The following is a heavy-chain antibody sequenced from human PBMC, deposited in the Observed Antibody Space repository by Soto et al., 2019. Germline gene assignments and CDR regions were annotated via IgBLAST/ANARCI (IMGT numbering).Heavy chain of an antibody. Sequence: ASVKVSCKASGYTFSGFYMHWVRQAPGQGLEWMGWINPNSGGTKSAEKFQGRVTMTRDTSISTAYVELSRLTSDDTAVYYCASAAVTGTAGLDFWGQGTQVTVSS. J-gene: IGHJ4*02. V-gene: IGHV1-2*02. CDR3: ASAAVTGTAGLDF. CDR1: GYTFSGFY. CDR2: INPNSGGT. D-gene: IGHD6-19*01.